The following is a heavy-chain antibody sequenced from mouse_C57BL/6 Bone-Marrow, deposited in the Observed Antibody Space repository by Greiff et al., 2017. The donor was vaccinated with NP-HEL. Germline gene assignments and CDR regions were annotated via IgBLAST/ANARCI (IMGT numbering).Heavy chain of an antibody. Sequence: QVTLKESGPGILQSSQTLSLTCSFSGFSLSTSGMGVSWIRQPSGKGLEWLAHIYWDDDKRYNPSLKRRLTISKDTSSNQVFLKITSVDTADTATYYCARISIYYDYDGAMDYWGQGTSVTVSS. D-gene: IGHD2-4*01. J-gene: IGHJ4*01. V-gene: IGHV8-12*01. CDR2: IYWDDDK. CDR3: ARISIYYDYDGAMDY. CDR1: GFSLSTSGMG.